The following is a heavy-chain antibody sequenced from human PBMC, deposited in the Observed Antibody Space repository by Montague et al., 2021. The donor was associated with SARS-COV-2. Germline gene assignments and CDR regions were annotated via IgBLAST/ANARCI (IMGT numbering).Heavy chain of an antibody. CDR1: GTSFSGYY. D-gene: IGHD3-16*01. Sequence: SETLSLTCAVHGTSFSGYYWNWIRQPPGKGLEWIGEINHGGSTKYSPSLKSRLTISADTSKNQFSLKLTSVAAADAAVYYCVRLGEGVVTPPVLGLGPYYYYYYMDVWGQGTTVTVSS. CDR2: INHGGST. J-gene: IGHJ6*02. V-gene: IGHV4-34*01. CDR3: VRLGEGVVTPPVLGLGPYYYYYYMDV.